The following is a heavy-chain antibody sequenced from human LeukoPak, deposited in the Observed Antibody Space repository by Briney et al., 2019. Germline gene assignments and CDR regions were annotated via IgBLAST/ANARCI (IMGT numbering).Heavy chain of an antibody. V-gene: IGHV4-34*01. Sequence: PSETLSLTCAVYGGSFSGYYWSWIRQPPGKGLEWIGEINHSGSTNYNPSLKSRVTISVDTSKNQFSLKLSSVTAADTAVYYCARDVHYYDSSGYYFQYFQHWGQGTLVTVSS. CDR2: INHSGST. CDR3: ARDVHYYDSSGYYFQYFQH. J-gene: IGHJ1*01. CDR1: GGSFSGYY. D-gene: IGHD3-22*01.